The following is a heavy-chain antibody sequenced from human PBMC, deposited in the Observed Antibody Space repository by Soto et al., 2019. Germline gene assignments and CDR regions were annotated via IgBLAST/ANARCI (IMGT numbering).Heavy chain of an antibody. CDR1: GFTFSNAC. Sequence: XVSLRLSFAASGFTFSNACMSWVRQAPGKGLEWVGRIKSKADGGTTDYAAPVKGRFTISRDDSKNTLYLQMNSLKTEDTAVYYCNTAGSTWYKYFQQWGQGNRVTVSS. CDR2: IKSKADGGTT. J-gene: IGHJ1*01. CDR3: NTAGSTWYKYFQQ. D-gene: IGHD6-13*01. V-gene: IGHV3-15*01.